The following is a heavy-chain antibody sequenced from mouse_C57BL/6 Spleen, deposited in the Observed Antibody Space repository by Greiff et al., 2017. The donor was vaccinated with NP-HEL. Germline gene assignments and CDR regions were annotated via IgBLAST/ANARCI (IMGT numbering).Heavy chain of an antibody. CDR3: APGSAWFAY. D-gene: IGHD4-1*01. J-gene: IGHJ3*01. V-gene: IGHV5-17*01. CDR2: ISSGSSTI. Sequence: DVMLVESGGGLVKPGGSLKLSCAASGFTFSDYGMHWVRQAPEKGLEWVAYISSGSSTIYYADTVKGRFTISRDNAKNTLFLQMTSLRSEDTAMYYCAPGSAWFAYWGQGTLVTVSA. CDR1: GFTFSDYG.